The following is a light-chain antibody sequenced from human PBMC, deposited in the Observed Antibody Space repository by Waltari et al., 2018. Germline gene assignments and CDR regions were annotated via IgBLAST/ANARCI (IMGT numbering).Light chain of an antibody. CDR1: QGIRSY. CDR3: QQVITYPLT. J-gene: IGKJ4*01. V-gene: IGKV1-9*01. Sequence: DIQLTQSPYFLSESVGDRVTITCRASQGIRSYLAWYQQKPGKAPKRLIYGASYLQNGVPSRCSGSGFGTEFPLTTRSLQPADVATYYCQQVITYPLTFGGGTKVEIK. CDR2: GAS.